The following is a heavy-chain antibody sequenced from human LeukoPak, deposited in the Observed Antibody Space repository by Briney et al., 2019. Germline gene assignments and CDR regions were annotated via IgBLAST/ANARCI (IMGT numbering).Heavy chain of an antibody. D-gene: IGHD4-17*01. CDR3: AKVPYGDLLDY. Sequence: PSETLSLTCTVSGGSISSYYWSWIRQPPGEGLEWIGYIYYSGSTNYNPSLKSRVTISVDTSKNQFSLKLSSVTAADTAVYYCAKVPYGDLLDYWGQGTLVTVSS. CDR1: GGSISSYY. CDR2: IYYSGST. J-gene: IGHJ4*02. V-gene: IGHV4-59*01.